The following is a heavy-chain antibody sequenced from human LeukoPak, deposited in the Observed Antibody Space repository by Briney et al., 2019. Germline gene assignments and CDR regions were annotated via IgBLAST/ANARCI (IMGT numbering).Heavy chain of an antibody. D-gene: IGHD6-19*01. V-gene: IGHV4-61*02. J-gene: IGHJ3*02. CDR1: GGSISSGSYY. CDR3: AGGRISGAGTGAFDI. CDR2: LYTSGST. Sequence: PSETLSLTCTVSGGSISSGSYYWSWIRPPAGKGLEWIGRLYTSGSTHYNPSLKSRVTISVDTSKNQFSLQLSSGAAADTGVYYCAGGRISGAGTGAFDIWGQGTMVTVSS.